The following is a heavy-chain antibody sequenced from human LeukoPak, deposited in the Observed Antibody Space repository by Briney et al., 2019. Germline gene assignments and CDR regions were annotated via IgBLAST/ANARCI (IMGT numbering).Heavy chain of an antibody. CDR3: VTDIRSGWRNF. J-gene: IGHJ4*02. Sequence: ASVKVSCKVSGYTLTESSIHWVRQAPGEGLEWMGGFDPENGEAIYAQKIQGRVTMTEDTSIDTAYIELRSLRSDGTAVYYCVTDIRSGWRNFWGQGTLITVSS. D-gene: IGHD6-19*01. CDR2: FDPENGEA. V-gene: IGHV1-24*01. CDR1: GYTLTESS.